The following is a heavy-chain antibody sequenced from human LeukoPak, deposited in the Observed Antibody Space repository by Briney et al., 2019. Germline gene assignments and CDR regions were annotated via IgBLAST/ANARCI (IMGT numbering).Heavy chain of an antibody. CDR2: IGTAGDT. D-gene: IGHD3-22*01. V-gene: IGHV3-13*01. CDR1: GFTFSSYD. CDR3: ARAMAGVVEGGGAFDI. J-gene: IGHJ3*02. Sequence: PGGSLRLSCAASGFTFSSYDMHWVRHATGKGLEWVSAIGTAGDTYYPGSVKGRFTISRENAKNSLYLQMNSLRAGDTAVYYCARAMAGVVEGGGAFDIWGQGTMVTVSS.